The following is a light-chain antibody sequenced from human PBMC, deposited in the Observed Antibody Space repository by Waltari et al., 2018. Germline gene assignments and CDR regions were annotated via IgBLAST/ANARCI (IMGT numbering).Light chain of an antibody. CDR3: QSFDNSLRRSVI. V-gene: IGLV1-40*01. CDR2: GNT. Sequence: QSVLTTPPSVSGAPGQRVTISCTGSSSNIGAGFDVHWYQHLPGAAPKPLIYGNTHRPSGVPDRFSGSKSGTSASLAITGLQAEDEADYYCQSFDNSLRRSVIFGGGTKLTVL. CDR1: SSNIGAGFD. J-gene: IGLJ2*01.